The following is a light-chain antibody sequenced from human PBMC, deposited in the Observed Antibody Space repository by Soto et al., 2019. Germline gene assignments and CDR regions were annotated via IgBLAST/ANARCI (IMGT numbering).Light chain of an antibody. CDR1: QSVDSN. V-gene: IGKV3-15*01. Sequence: EIVMTQSPVTLSVSPGERATLSCRTSQSVDSNLAWYQQKPGQAPRLLIYGASTRATGIPARFSGSGSGTEFTLTISSLQSEDFAVYYCQQYDKWPLTFGGGTKVEIK. CDR2: GAS. J-gene: IGKJ4*01. CDR3: QQYDKWPLT.